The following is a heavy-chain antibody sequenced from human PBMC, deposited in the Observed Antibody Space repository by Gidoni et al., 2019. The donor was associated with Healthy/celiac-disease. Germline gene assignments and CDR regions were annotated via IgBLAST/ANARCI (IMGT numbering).Heavy chain of an antibody. CDR1: GGSVSSSRYY. V-gene: IGHV4-39*01. D-gene: IGHD2-15*01. CDR2: FSYSGST. J-gene: IGHJ3*02. CDR3: ARHCSGGSCYSLPDAFDI. Sequence: LQLQESGPGLVKPSETLSLTCTVSGGSVSSSRYYWGWIRQPPGKGLEWIGSFSYSGSTYYNPSLKSRVTISVDTSKNQFSLKLSSVTAADTAVYYCARHCSGGSCYSLPDAFDIWGQGTMVTVSS.